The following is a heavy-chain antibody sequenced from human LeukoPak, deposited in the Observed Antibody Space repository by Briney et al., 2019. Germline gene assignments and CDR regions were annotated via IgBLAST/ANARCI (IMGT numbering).Heavy chain of an antibody. D-gene: IGHD3-22*01. CDR3: ARDPGGFSSGYYFDN. CDR2: INWNGGST. Sequence: PGGSLRLSCAASGFTFDDYGMSWVRQAPGKGLEWVSGINWNGGSTMYADSVKGRFTISRDNAKNSLYLQMNSLRAEDTALYHCARDPGGFSSGYYFDNWGQGTLVTVSS. V-gene: IGHV3-20*01. CDR1: GFTFDDYG. J-gene: IGHJ4*02.